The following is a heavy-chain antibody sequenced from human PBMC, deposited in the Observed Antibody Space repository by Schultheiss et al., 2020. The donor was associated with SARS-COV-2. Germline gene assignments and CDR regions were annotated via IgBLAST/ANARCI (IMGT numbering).Heavy chain of an antibody. CDR1: GGSISSSNW. V-gene: IGHV4-4*02. J-gene: IGHJ6*02. CDR3: ARDGYGDYDYYYYGMDV. D-gene: IGHD4-17*01. Sequence: SETLSLTCAVSGGSISSSNWWSWVRQPPGKGLEWIGYIYYTWRTNCNPSLKSRVTISVDTSKNQFSLKLSSVTAADTAVYYCARDGYGDYDYYYYGMDVWGQGTTVTVSS. CDR2: IYYTWRT.